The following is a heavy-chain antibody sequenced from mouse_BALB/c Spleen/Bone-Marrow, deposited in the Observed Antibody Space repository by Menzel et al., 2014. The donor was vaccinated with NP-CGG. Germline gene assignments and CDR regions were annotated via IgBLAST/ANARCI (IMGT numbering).Heavy chain of an antibody. D-gene: IGHD2-4*01. CDR1: GYTFTSYY. CDR2: TYPGNVNT. V-gene: IGHV1S56*01. J-gene: IGHJ2*01. Sequence: VQLQHSGPELVKPGASVRISCKASGYTFTSYYIHWVKQRPGQGLEWIGWTYPGNVNTKYNEKFKGKATLTADKSSSTAYMQLSSLTSEDSAVYFCARRRGITTERDYFDYWGQGTTLTVSS. CDR3: ARRRGITTERDYFDY.